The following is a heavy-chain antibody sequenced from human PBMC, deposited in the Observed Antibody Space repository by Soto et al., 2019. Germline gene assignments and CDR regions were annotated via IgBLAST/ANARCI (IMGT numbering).Heavy chain of an antibody. CDR3: AGDKDRQQLGGNYYYIMDV. J-gene: IGHJ6*02. CDR1: GGTFSSSA. V-gene: IGHV1-69*05. Sequence: QVQLVQSGAEVKKPGSSVKVSCKASGGTFSSSAFSWVRQAPGQGLEWMGGIMPIFRTADYAQKFQGRVNXTXDXXTSTAYMELSSLRSEDTGVYYCAGDKDRQQLGGNYYYIMDVWGQGTTVTVSS. D-gene: IGHD3-3*02. CDR2: IMPIFRTA.